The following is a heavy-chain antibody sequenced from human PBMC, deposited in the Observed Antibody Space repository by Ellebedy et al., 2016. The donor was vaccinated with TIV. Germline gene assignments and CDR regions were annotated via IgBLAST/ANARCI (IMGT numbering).Heavy chain of an antibody. J-gene: IGHJ4*02. CDR1: GYTFTSYA. D-gene: IGHD3-22*01. CDR2: INTGNGNT. V-gene: IGHV1-3*04. CDR3: ARDKAPPNYDSGYYYFYY. Sequence: AASVKVSCKASGYTFTSYAIHWVRQAPGQRLEWMGWINTGNGNTKYSQKSQGRVTITRYTSANTAFMELSSLRSEDTAVYYSARDKAPPNYDSGYYYFYYWGQGTLVTVSS.